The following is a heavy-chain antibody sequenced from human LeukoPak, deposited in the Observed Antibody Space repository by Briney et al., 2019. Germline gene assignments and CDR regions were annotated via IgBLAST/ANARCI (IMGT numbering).Heavy chain of an antibody. CDR3: AKDQRAYSYGYRGPCDY. J-gene: IGHJ4*02. Sequence: QAGGSLRLSCAASGFIFSNYGMHWVRQAPGKGLEWVAVISYDGSNKYYADSVKGRFTISRGNSKNTLYLQMNSLRAEDTAVYYCAKDQRAYSYGYRGPCDYWGQGTLVTVSS. D-gene: IGHD5-18*01. CDR2: ISYDGSNK. V-gene: IGHV3-30*18. CDR1: GFIFSNYG.